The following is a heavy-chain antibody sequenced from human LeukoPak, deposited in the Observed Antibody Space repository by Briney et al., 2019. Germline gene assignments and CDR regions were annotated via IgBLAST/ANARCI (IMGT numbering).Heavy chain of an antibody. CDR1: GFTFSDYY. V-gene: IGHV3-11*04. CDR3: ARVDATYYYDSSGYYLDY. D-gene: IGHD3-22*01. Sequence: GGSLRLSCAASGFTFSDYYMSWIRQAPGKGLEWVSYISSSGSTIYYAASVKGRFTISRDNAKNSLYLQMNSLRAEDTAVYYCARVDATYYYDSSGYYLDYWGQGTLVTVSS. J-gene: IGHJ4*02. CDR2: ISSSGSTI.